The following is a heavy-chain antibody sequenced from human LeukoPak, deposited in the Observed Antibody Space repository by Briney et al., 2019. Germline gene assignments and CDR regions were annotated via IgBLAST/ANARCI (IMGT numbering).Heavy chain of an antibody. CDR2: ISAYNGNT. D-gene: IGHD3-16*01. Sequence: GASVKVSCKASGYTFTSYGISWVRQAPGQGLEWMGWISAYNGNTNYAQKLQGRVTMTTDTSTSTAYMELRSLRSDDTAVYYCAKDFTLFEGLEAYPFDYWGQGTLVTVSS. J-gene: IGHJ4*02. CDR3: AKDFTLFEGLEAYPFDY. CDR1: GYTFTSYG. V-gene: IGHV1-18*01.